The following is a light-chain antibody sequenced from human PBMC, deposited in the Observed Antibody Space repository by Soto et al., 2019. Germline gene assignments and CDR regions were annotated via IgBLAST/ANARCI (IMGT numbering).Light chain of an antibody. CDR1: QSVDRSD. V-gene: IGKV3-20*01. CDR3: QHFGRSPLT. CDR2: STS. Sequence: GWTQSPGTLSLSPGERATLSCRASQSVDRSDIAWYQQKPGQAPRLLIYSTSIRAAGIPDRFSVSGSGTDFSLTISRLEPEDFAVYYCQHFGRSPLTFGGGTKVDIK. J-gene: IGKJ4*01.